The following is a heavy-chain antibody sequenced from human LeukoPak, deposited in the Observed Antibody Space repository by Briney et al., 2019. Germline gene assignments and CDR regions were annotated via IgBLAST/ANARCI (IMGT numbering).Heavy chain of an antibody. V-gene: IGHV4-39*07. CDR1: GGSISSSSYY. CDR3: ARDKAAAGIDY. D-gene: IGHD6-13*01. CDR2: IYYSGIT. J-gene: IGHJ4*02. Sequence: SETLSLTCTVSGGSISSSSYYWVWIRQPPGKGLEWIASIYYSGITYFNPSLKSRVTISLDTSKNQFSLKLSSVTAADTAVYYCARDKAAAGIDYWGQGTLVTVSS.